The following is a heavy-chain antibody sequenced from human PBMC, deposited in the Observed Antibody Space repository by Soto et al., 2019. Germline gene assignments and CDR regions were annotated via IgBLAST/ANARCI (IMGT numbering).Heavy chain of an antibody. D-gene: IGHD3-10*01. CDR1: GYTFTTYG. Sequence: ASVKVSCKISGYTFTTYGVSWVRQAPGQGLEWMGWISADNGNTNYAQKLQGRVTMTTDTSTSTAYMELRGLRSDDTAVYYCARDRYYYGSGSYYISWFDPWGQGTLVTVSS. CDR2: ISADNGNT. CDR3: ARDRYYYGSGSYYISWFDP. V-gene: IGHV1-18*04. J-gene: IGHJ5*02.